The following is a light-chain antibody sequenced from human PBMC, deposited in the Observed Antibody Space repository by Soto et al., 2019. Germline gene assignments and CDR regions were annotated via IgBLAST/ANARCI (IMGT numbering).Light chain of an antibody. CDR3: QQSYSTPIT. V-gene: IGKV3D-15*01. J-gene: IGKJ5*01. Sequence: EIFMTQSPATLSVSRWERATLSWRASQSVSNNLAWYQQKPGQAPRLLIYGASSRATGIPDRFSGSGSGTDFTLTISRLEPEDFATYYCQQSYSTPITFGQGTRLEI. CDR1: QSVSNN. CDR2: GAS.